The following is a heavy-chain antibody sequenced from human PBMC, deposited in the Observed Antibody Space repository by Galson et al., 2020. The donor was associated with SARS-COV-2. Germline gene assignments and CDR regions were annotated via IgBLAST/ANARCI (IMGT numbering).Heavy chain of an antibody. D-gene: IGHD2-15*01. CDR1: GFTFSDYY. CDR3: ARDPTYCSGGSCHYNSHVY. J-gene: IGHJ4*02. CDR2: ISISSSYT. V-gene: IGHV3-11*06. Sequence: GGSLRLSCAASGFTFSDYYMSWIRQAPGKGLEWVSYISISSSYTNYADSVKGRFTISRDNAKNSLYLQMNSLRAEDTAVYYCARDPTYCSGGSCHYNSHVYWGQGTLVTISS.